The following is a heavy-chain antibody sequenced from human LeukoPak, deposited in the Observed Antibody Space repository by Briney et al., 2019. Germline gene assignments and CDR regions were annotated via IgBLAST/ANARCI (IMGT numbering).Heavy chain of an antibody. CDR3: ARLSEMATIKRRAFDI. V-gene: IGHV5-51*01. D-gene: IGHD5-24*01. CDR1: GYSFTSYW. Sequence: GESLKISCKGSGYSFTSYWIGWVRQMPGKGLEWMGIIYPGDSDTRYSPSFQGQVTTSADKSISTAYLQWSSLKASDTAMYYCARLSEMATIKRRAFDIWGQGTMVTVSS. J-gene: IGHJ3*02. CDR2: IYPGDSDT.